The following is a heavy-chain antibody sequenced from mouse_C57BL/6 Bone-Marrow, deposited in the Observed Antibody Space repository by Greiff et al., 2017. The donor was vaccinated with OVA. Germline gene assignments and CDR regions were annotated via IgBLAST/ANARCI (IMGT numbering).Heavy chain of an antibody. J-gene: IGHJ2*01. CDR2: IWSGGST. V-gene: IGHV2-2*01. Sequence: VHLVESGPGLVQPSQSLSITCTVSGFSLTSYGVHWVRQSPGKGLEWLGVIWSGGSTDYNAAFISRLSISKDNSKSQVFFKMNSLQADDTAIYYCARNYYGHWDYFDYWGQGTTLTVSS. CDR1: GFSLTSYG. CDR3: ARNYYGHWDYFDY. D-gene: IGHD2-1*01.